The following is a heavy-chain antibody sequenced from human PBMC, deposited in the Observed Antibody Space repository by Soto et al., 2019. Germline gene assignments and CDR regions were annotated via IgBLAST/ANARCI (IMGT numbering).Heavy chain of an antibody. J-gene: IGHJ4*02. CDR1: GYSFPSYG. CDR2: IGAYNANT. Sequence: QVQLVQSGAEVKKPGASVKVSCKASGYSFPSYGINWVRQAPGQGLEWMGWIGAYNANTNYAQKLQGRVTMTTDTSTSTAYMELRSLRSDDTAVYYCARGTYSGSYSSLRHYLDYWGQGTLVTVSS. V-gene: IGHV1-18*04. D-gene: IGHD1-26*01. CDR3: ARGTYSGSYSSLRHYLDY.